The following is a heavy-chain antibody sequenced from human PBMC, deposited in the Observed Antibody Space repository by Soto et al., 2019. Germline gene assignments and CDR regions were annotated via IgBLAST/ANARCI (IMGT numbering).Heavy chain of an antibody. D-gene: IGHD3-3*01. CDR1: GFTFSSYA. CDR3: AKGGGLYDFWSGSPKGVDC. CDR2: IIGSGGST. Sequence: EVQLLESGGGLVQPGGSLRLSCAASGFTFSSYAMSWVRQAPGKGLEWVSAIIGSGGSTYYADSVKGRFTISRDNSKNTLYLQMNSLRADDTAVYYCAKGGGLYDFWSGSPKGVDCWGQGTLVAVSS. V-gene: IGHV3-23*01. J-gene: IGHJ4*02.